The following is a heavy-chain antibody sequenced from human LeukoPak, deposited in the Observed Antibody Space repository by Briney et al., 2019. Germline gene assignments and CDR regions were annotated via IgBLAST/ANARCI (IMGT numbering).Heavy chain of an antibody. J-gene: IGHJ4*02. CDR2: IYTTGST. CDR1: GDSITSGTYF. V-gene: IGHV4-61*02. Sequence: SQTLSLTCTVSGDSITSGTYFWTWIRQPAGKGLEWIGRIYTTGSTNYNPSFKSRVTISFDTSENQFSLRLTSVTAADTAVYYCARARQTYGFDYWGQGTLVTVSS. CDR3: ARARQTYGFDY. D-gene: IGHD4-17*01.